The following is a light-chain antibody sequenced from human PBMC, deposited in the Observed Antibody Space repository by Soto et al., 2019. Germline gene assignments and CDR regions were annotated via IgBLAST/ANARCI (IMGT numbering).Light chain of an antibody. J-gene: IGKJ4*01. Sequence: DIQMTQSPSSLSASLGDRFPVTCRASQKIHNFVSWYQQKPGQAPKLLIFLASTLESGVPSRFGGSGSGTDFTLTISSLQPEDFATYYCQQSFSNPRTCGGGTKVDIK. CDR1: QKIHNF. CDR3: QQSFSNPRT. CDR2: LAS. V-gene: IGKV1-39*01.